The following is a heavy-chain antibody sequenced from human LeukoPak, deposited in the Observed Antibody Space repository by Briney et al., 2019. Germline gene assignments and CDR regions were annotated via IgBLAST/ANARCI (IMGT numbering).Heavy chain of an antibody. Sequence: GGSLRLSCVASGFTFSNCAMSWVRQVPGTGLEWVSSIYTSGGSTYYADSVSGRFAISRDNSKNTLYLQMNSLRAEDTAVYYCAKERSGWYNFDYWGQGTLVTVSS. CDR1: GFTFSNCA. D-gene: IGHD6-19*01. CDR3: AKERSGWYNFDY. CDR2: IYTSGGST. J-gene: IGHJ4*02. V-gene: IGHV3-23*01.